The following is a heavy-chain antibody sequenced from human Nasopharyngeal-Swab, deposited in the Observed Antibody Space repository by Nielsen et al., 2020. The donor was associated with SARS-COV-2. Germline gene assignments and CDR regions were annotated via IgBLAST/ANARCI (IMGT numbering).Heavy chain of an antibody. J-gene: IGHJ4*02. Sequence: GQGLEWMGGIIPIFGTANYAQKFQGRVTITADESTSTAYMELSSLRSEDTAVYYCARVPHSSGWDFDYWGQGTLVTVSS. CDR2: IIPIFGTA. D-gene: IGHD6-19*01. V-gene: IGHV1-69*01. CDR3: ARVPHSSGWDFDY.